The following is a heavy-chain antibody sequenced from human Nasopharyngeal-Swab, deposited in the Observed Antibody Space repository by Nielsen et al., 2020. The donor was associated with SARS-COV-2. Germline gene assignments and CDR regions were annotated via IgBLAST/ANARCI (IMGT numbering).Heavy chain of an antibody. Sequence: GSLRLSCTVSGGSISSYYWSWIRQPPGKGLEWIGYIYYSGSTNYNPSLKSRVTISVDTSKNQFSLKLSSVTAADTAVYYCASTYSSGWPMPYYYYYGMDVWGQGTTVTVSS. J-gene: IGHJ6*02. V-gene: IGHV4-59*01. CDR1: GGSISSYY. CDR3: ASTYSSGWPMPYYYYYGMDV. D-gene: IGHD6-19*01. CDR2: IYYSGST.